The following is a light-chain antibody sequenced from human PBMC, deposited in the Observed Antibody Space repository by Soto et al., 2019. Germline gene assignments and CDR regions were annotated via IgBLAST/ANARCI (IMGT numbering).Light chain of an antibody. CDR2: WAS. CDR1: QSVLSSSNNKNY. Sequence: DIVMTQSPDSLAVSLGERATINCKSSQSVLSSSNNKNYLAWHQQKPGQPPKVLIYWASTRESGVPDRFSGTGSGTDFPLTISSLQAEDVAVYYCQQYFSTPLTFGGGTKVEIK. V-gene: IGKV4-1*01. CDR3: QQYFSTPLT. J-gene: IGKJ4*01.